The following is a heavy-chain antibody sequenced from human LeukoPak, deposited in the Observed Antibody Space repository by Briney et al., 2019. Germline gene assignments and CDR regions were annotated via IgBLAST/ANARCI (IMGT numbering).Heavy chain of an antibody. D-gene: IGHD7-27*01. Sequence: GGSLRLSCAASGFTFSNAWMSWVRQAPGKGLEWLGRIKSKVHGETIDYAAPVKGRFTISRDDSKSTLYLEMNSLKTEDTAVYYCTTVWGGDWGQGTLVTVSS. CDR1: GFTFSNAW. V-gene: IGHV3-15*01. CDR2: IKSKVHGETI. J-gene: IGHJ1*01. CDR3: TTVWGGD.